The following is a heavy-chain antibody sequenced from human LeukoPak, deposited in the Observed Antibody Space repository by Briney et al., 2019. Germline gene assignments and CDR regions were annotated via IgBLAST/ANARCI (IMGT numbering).Heavy chain of an antibody. J-gene: IGHJ5*02. V-gene: IGHV1-18*01. CDR2: ISAYNGNT. Sequence: GASVKVSCKASGYTFTSYGISWVRQAPGQGLEWMGWISAYNGNTNYAQKLQGRVTMTTDTSTSTAYMELSSLTSEDTAVYYCAREKGRPFWSGSLNWFDPWGQGTLVTVSS. D-gene: IGHD3-3*01. CDR1: GYTFTSYG. CDR3: AREKGRPFWSGSLNWFDP.